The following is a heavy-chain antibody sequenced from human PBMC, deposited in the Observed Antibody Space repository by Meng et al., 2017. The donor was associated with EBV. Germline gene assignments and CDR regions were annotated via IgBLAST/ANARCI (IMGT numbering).Heavy chain of an antibody. J-gene: IGHJ4*02. Sequence: QVRLVQSGEKVKKPWAQVKVACKASGYTLTGYYMHWVRQAPGQGLEWMGIINPSGGSTSYAQKFQGRVTMTRDTSTSTVYMELSSLRSEDTAVYYCARDFCGGDCYLFDYWGQGTLVTVSS. CDR3: ARDFCGGDCYLFDY. D-gene: IGHD2-21*01. CDR1: GYTLTGYY. CDR2: INPSGGST. V-gene: IGHV1-46*01.